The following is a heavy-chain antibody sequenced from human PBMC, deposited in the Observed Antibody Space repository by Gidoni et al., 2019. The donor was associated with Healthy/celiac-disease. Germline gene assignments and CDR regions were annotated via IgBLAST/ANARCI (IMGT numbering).Heavy chain of an antibody. V-gene: IGHV4-34*01. D-gene: IGHD4-17*01. CDR2: INHSGST. CDR3: ARAYGGRPSYQATKRYYYYGMDV. J-gene: IGHJ6*02. CDR1: GGSFSGYY. Sequence: QVQLQQWGAGLLKPSETLSLTCAVYGGSFSGYYWSWLRQPPGKGLEWIGEINHSGSTNYNPSLKSRVTISVDTSKNQFSLKLSSVTAADTAVYYCARAYGGRPSYQATKRYYYYGMDVWGQGTTVTVSS.